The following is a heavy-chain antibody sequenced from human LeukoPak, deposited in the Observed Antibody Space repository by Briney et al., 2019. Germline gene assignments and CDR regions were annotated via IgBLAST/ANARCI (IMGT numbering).Heavy chain of an antibody. D-gene: IGHD3-22*01. J-gene: IGHJ4*02. V-gene: IGHV4-61*02. CDR3: ARASYSYDISGWVPFDY. CDR1: GNSISSGDYY. Sequence: PSETLSLTCTVSGNSISSGDYYWSWIRQPAGKGLEWIGRIYTSGSTTYNPSLKSQVTISGDTSENQFSLRLSSVTAADTAVYYCARASYSYDISGWVPFDYWGQGTLVTVSS. CDR2: IYTSGST.